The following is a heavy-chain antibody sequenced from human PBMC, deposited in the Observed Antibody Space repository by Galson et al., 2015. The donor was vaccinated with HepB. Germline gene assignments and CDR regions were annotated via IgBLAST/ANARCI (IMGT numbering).Heavy chain of an antibody. CDR2: ISSSSSYI. J-gene: IGHJ6*03. Sequence: SLRLSCAASGFTFSSYSMNWVRQAPGKGLEWVSSISSSSSYIYYADSVKGRFTISRDNAENSLYLQMNSLRAEDTAVYYCARDLCTGGVCHYMDVWGKGTTVTVSS. V-gene: IGHV3-21*01. D-gene: IGHD2-8*02. CDR1: GFTFSSYS. CDR3: ARDLCTGGVCHYMDV.